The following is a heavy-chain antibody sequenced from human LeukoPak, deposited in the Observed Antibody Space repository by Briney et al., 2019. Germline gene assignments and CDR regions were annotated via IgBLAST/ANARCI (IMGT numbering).Heavy chain of an antibody. Sequence: ASAKVSCKASGYTFTGYYMHWVRLAPGQGLEWLGWVNPYSGASNHAQKFQGRVTMTRDTPINTVYLELTRLKSDDTAVYYCARGLYCGGDCLGQYFYGMAVWGQGTTVTVSS. CDR2: VNPYSGAS. J-gene: IGHJ6*02. CDR3: ARGLYCGGDCLGQYFYGMAV. CDR1: GYTFTGYY. D-gene: IGHD2-21*02. V-gene: IGHV1-2*02.